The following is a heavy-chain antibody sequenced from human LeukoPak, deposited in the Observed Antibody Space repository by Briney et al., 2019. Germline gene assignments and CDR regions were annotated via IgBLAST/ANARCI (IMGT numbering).Heavy chain of an antibody. CDR1: GGTFSSYA. D-gene: IGHD3-22*01. J-gene: IGHJ3*02. V-gene: IGHV1-69*05. Sequence: SVKVSCKASGGTFSSYAISWVRQAPGQGLEWMGRIIPIFGTANYAQKFQGRVTITTDESTSTAYMELSSLRSEDTAVYYCARDRLPGYYDSSGSRAFDIWGQGQWSPSLQ. CDR3: ARDRLPGYYDSSGSRAFDI. CDR2: IIPIFGTA.